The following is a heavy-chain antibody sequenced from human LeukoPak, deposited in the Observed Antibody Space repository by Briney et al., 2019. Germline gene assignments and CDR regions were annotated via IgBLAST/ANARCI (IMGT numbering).Heavy chain of an antibody. Sequence: PGGSLRLSCAASGFTFSSYAMSWVRQAPGKGLEWVSAISGSGGSTYYADSVKGRFTISRDNSKNTPYLQMNSLRAEDTAVYYCANQGKKTVTTWFDPWGQGTLVTVSS. CDR1: GFTFSSYA. V-gene: IGHV3-23*01. J-gene: IGHJ5*02. CDR2: ISGSGGST. CDR3: ANQGKKTVTTWFDP. D-gene: IGHD4-11*01.